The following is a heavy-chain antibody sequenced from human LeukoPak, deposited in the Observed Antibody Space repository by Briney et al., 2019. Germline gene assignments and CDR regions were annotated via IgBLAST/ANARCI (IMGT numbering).Heavy chain of an antibody. CDR2: ISWNSGSI. D-gene: IGHD3-10*01. Sequence: PGGSLRLSCAASGFTFDDYAMHWVRPAPGKGLEWVSGISWNSGSIGYADSVKGRFTISRDNAKNSLYLQMNSLRAEDTAVYYCTRGIMVRGVKLQEDWFDPWGQGTLVTVSS. J-gene: IGHJ5*02. V-gene: IGHV3-9*01. CDR1: GFTFDDYA. CDR3: TRGIMVRGVKLQEDWFDP.